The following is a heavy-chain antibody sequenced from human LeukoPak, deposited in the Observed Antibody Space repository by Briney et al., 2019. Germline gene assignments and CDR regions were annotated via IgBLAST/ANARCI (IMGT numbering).Heavy chain of an antibody. CDR3: ATASTVPLQDC. Sequence: GGSLRLSCTASGFNFGIYGMHWVRQAPGKGLEWVAVMWDDGTHEYYVESVKGRFTISRDNGKRTLYLQMNSLRVEDTAVYYCATASTVPLQDCWGQGTLVTVSS. J-gene: IGHJ4*02. CDR1: GFNFGIYG. CDR2: MWDDGTHE. V-gene: IGHV3-33*03. D-gene: IGHD4-17*01.